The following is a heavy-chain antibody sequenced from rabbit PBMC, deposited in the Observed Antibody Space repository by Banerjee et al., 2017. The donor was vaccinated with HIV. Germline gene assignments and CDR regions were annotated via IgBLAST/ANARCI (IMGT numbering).Heavy chain of an antibody. Sequence: QEQLEESGGDLVKPEGSLKLSCKASGIDFSSYYYMCWVRQAPGKGLEWIGCIYTGSGSTYYASWAKGRFTISKTSSTTVTLQMTSLTAADTATYFCARSTSGYDIGDLWGPGTLVTVS. CDR1: GIDFSSYYY. V-gene: IGHV1S45*01. CDR3: ARSTSGYDIGDL. D-gene: IGHD1-1*01. J-gene: IGHJ6*01. CDR2: IYTGSGST.